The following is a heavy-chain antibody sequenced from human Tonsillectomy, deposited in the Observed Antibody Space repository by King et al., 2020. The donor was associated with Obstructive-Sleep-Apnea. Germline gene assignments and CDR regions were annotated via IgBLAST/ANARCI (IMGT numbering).Heavy chain of an antibody. CDR1: GAYISSYY. CDR2: IYYSGST. Sequence: PLQESGPGLVKPSETLSLTCTVSGAYISSYYWSWIRQPPGKGLEWIGHIYYSGSTNYNPSLKSRVTISVDTSKKQFSLKLSSVTAADTAVYYCARGSPGYIRTWEGEGDYWGQGTLVTVSS. D-gene: IGHD6-13*01. V-gene: IGHV4-59*01. CDR3: ARGSPGYIRTWEGEGDY. J-gene: IGHJ4*02.